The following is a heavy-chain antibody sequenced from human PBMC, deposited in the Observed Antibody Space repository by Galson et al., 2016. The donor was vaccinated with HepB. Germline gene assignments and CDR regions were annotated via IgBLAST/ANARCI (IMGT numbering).Heavy chain of an antibody. V-gene: IGHV5-51*01. Sequence: QSGAEVKKPGESLQISCKASGYTFATYWIGWVRQVPGKGLEWMGIIYGGDSDISYSPSFQGQVTISADQSITTAYLHWNHLKASDTAMYYCASRDSYGLYSVEHGGQGTLVTVSS. D-gene: IGHD5-18*01. J-gene: IGHJ1*01. CDR1: GYTFATYW. CDR2: IYGGDSDI. CDR3: ASRDSYGLYSVEH.